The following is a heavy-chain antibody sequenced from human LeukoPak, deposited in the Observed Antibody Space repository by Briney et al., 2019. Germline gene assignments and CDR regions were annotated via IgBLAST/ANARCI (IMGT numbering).Heavy chain of an antibody. CDR3: ARAAAETGSFRDNWFDP. V-gene: IGHV3-30*04. J-gene: IGHJ5*02. CDR1: GFSFSRYD. CDR2: ISDDGRIK. D-gene: IGHD3-9*01. Sequence: GGSLRLSCVASGFSFSRYDMHWVRQAPGKGLEWVAVISDDGRIKVYGDSVKGRLTISRDNSKNTLYLQMNSLRGEDTAVYYCARAAAETGSFRDNWFDPWGQGTLVTVSS.